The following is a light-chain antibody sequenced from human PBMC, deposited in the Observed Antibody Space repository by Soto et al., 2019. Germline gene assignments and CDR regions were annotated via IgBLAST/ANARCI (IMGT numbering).Light chain of an antibody. Sequence: QSALTQPASVSGSPGQSVTISCTGTIDDIGAYDYVSWYQQRPGSAPQLIIYDVNNRPSGTSHRFSDSKSVHTAYLTISGLQSDDEATYHCSSYTSTYSLVFGTGTKVTVL. CDR3: SSYTSTYSLV. CDR1: IDDIGAYDY. V-gene: IGLV2-14*03. J-gene: IGLJ1*01. CDR2: DVN.